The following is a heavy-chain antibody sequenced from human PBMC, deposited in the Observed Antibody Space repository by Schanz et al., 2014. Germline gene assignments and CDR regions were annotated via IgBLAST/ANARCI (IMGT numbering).Heavy chain of an antibody. CDR3: ARESVSRTRLFDP. D-gene: IGHD3-3*01. CDR1: GYTFTNHY. J-gene: IGHJ5*02. CDR2: ISPSSGGT. Sequence: QVQLVQSGPEVKKPGASVKVSCKAPGYTFTNHYLHWVRQAPGQGLEWMGRISPSSGGTNYAQNFQGRVTMTKDTSINTVYMELSTLTSDDTAVYYCARESVSRTRLFDPWGQGTLVTVSS. V-gene: IGHV1-2*06.